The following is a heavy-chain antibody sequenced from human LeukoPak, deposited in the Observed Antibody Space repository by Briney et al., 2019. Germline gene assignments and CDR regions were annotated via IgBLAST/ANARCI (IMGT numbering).Heavy chain of an antibody. Sequence: GGSLRLSCAASGFTFSRYWLNWVRQAPGKGLQWVANIKQAGSDKYYVDSVRGRFTISRDNAKNSLYLQMNSLRAEDTAVYYCARAPFWDRYGPFNDAFDIWGQGAMVTVSS. V-gene: IGHV3-7*05. J-gene: IGHJ3*02. D-gene: IGHD5-18*01. CDR3: ARAPFWDRYGPFNDAFDI. CDR1: GFTFSRYW. CDR2: IKQAGSDK.